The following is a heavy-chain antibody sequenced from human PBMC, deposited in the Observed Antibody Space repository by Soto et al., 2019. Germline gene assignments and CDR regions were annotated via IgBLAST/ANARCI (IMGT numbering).Heavy chain of an antibody. Sequence: EVQLVDSGGGQVQPGGSLRLSCAASGFTFSNYWMTWVRQAPGKGLEWVANIKQDGSEKYYVDSVKGRFTISRDNSKNSLYLQMHTLRVEDTAVYYCTRKGKNWGQGTLVTVSS. J-gene: IGHJ4*02. CDR3: TRKGKN. V-gene: IGHV3-7*02. CDR2: IKQDGSEK. CDR1: GFTFSNYW.